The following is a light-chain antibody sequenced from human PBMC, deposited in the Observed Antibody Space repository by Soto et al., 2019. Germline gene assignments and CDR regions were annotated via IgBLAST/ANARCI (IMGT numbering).Light chain of an antibody. CDR1: SGSVSINYY. CDR2: STN. J-gene: IGLJ2*01. CDR3: VLYMGSGISV. Sequence: QTVVTQEPSFSVSPGGTVTLTCGLSSGSVSINYYPSWYQQTPGQAPRTLIYSTNTRSSGVPDRFSGSILGNKAALPITGAQADDESHYYCVLYMGSGISVFGGGTKLTVL. V-gene: IGLV8-61*01.